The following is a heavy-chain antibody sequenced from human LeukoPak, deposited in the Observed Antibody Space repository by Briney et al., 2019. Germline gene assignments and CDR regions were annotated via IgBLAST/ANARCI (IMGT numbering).Heavy chain of an antibody. D-gene: IGHD2-8*01. CDR1: GYTFTGYS. Sequence: ASVKVSCKASGYTFTGYSMHWVRQAPGQDLEWMGLIIPRSGGTSYDQKFQGRVTMTRDTPIGTFYMELSSLRSDDTAVYYCSTEDKYCTSPDCGVYWGQGTLVTVSS. V-gene: IGHV1-2*06. CDR2: IIPRSGGT. J-gene: IGHJ4*02. CDR3: STEDKYCTSPDCGVY.